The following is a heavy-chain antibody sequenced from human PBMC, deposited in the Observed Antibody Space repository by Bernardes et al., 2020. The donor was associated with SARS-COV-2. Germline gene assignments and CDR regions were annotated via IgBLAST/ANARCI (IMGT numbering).Heavy chain of an antibody. Sequence: ASVKVSCKASGYTFTSYGISWVRQAPGQGLEWMGWISAYNGNTTYAQKLQGRVTMTTDTSTSTAYMELRSLRSDDTDVYYCARDGSFRLGYYGMDVWGQGTTVTVSS. D-gene: IGHD1-26*01. CDR2: ISAYNGNT. V-gene: IGHV1-18*01. CDR1: GYTFTSYG. J-gene: IGHJ6*02. CDR3: ARDGSFRLGYYGMDV.